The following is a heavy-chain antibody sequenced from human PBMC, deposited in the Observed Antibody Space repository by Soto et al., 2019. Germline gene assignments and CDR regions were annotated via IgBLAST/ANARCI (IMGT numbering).Heavy chain of an antibody. CDR1: GGSISSYY. J-gene: IGHJ5*02. Sequence: QVQLQESGPGLVKPSETLSLTCTVSGGSISSYYWSWIRQPPGKGLEWIGYIYYSGSTNYNPSLKSRVTISVDTSKNQFSLKLSSVTAADTAVYYCAREGPNWFDPWGQGTLATVSS. V-gene: IGHV4-59*01. CDR2: IYYSGST. CDR3: AREGPNWFDP.